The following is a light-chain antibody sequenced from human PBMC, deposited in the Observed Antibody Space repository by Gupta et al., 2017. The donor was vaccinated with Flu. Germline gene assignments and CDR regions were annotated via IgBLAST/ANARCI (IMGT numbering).Light chain of an antibody. CDR2: EVA. CDR1: SGDIGAYNY. Sequence: QSALTQPASVSGSPGQSVTISCTGTSGDIGAYNYVPCYQQHPDKAPKLIIYEVANRTSEASGGFSGSKSGNTASLTISGLQAEDEAEYYCCSDTTRNTYVFGIGTIVTVL. J-gene: IGLJ1*01. V-gene: IGLV2-14*01. CDR3: CSDTTRNTYV.